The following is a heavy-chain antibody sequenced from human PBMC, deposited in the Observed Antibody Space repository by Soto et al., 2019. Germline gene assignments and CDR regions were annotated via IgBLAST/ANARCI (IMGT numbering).Heavy chain of an antibody. Sequence: QVQLVESGGGVVQPGRSLRLSCAASGFTFSSYAMHWVRQAPGKGLEWVAVISYDGSNKYYADSVKGRFTISRDNSKNTLYLQMNSLRAGDTAVYYGARGGGVDYWGQGTLVTVSS. J-gene: IGHJ4*02. CDR3: ARGGGVDY. CDR1: GFTFSSYA. V-gene: IGHV3-30-3*01. CDR2: ISYDGSNK. D-gene: IGHD3-16*01.